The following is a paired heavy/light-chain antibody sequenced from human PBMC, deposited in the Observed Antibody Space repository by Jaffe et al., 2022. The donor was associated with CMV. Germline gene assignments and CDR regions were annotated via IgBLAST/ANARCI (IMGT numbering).Light chain of an antibody. V-gene: IGKV3-15*01. Sequence: EIVMTQSPATLSVSPGERATLSCRASQSFGTSLAWYQQKPGQAPRLLIYAAFTRATRIPARFSGSGSGAEFTLTISSLQSEDFATYYCQQYNRWPYTFGQGTRLEIK. J-gene: IGKJ2*01. CDR1: QSFGTS. CDR2: AAF. CDR3: QQYNRWPYT.
Heavy chain of an antibody. CDR2: ITNGYDDT. CDR1: GFTFGNYA. D-gene: IGHD3-16*01. V-gene: IGHV3-23*01. J-gene: IGHJ3*01. Sequence: DVMLLESGGGWVQPGGSLRVSCIVSGFTFGNYAMAWVRQAPGRGLECVSAITNGYDDTLYTESVKGRFTISRDISKNTLFLQMNSLRVEDTGLYYCAKIRLGMGDAFDLWGQGTMVTVSS. CDR3: AKIRLGMGDAFDL.